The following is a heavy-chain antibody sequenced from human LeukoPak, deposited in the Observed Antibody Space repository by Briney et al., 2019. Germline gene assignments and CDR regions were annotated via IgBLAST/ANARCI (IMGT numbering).Heavy chain of an antibody. Sequence: SETLFLTCTVSGGSISSGGYYWSWIRQHPGKGLEWIGYIYYSGSTYYNPSLKSRVTISVDTSKNQFSLKLSSVTAADTAVYYCARVGYYDSSGYYTKYYFDYWGQGTLVTVSS. CDR3: ARVGYYDSSGYYTKYYFDY. J-gene: IGHJ4*02. CDR1: GGSISSGGYY. D-gene: IGHD3-22*01. V-gene: IGHV4-31*03. CDR2: IYYSGST.